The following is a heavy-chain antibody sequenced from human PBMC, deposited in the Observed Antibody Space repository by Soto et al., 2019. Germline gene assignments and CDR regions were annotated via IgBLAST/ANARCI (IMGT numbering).Heavy chain of an antibody. CDR3: AREAGGDTAMGDDAFDL. D-gene: IGHD5-18*01. V-gene: IGHV4-61*01. Sequence: QVQLQESGPGLVKPSETLSLTCTVSGGSVSSVSYYWSWIRQPPGKGLEWIGYIDYSGSTNYNPSLKSRGTISVDTSKNQFALKLSSVTAGDPAVYYCAREAGGDTAMGDDAFDLWGQGTMVTVSS. CDR2: IDYSGST. CDR1: GGSVSSVSYY. J-gene: IGHJ3*01.